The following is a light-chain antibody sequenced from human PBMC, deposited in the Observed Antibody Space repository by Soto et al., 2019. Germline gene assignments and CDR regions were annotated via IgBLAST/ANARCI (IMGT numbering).Light chain of an antibody. J-gene: IGKJ5*01. CDR2: AAY. CDR3: QQYKSYPIT. CDR1: QDISNY. Sequence: DIPMTQSPSSLSASVGDRVTITCRASQDISNYLAWFQQKPGKAPKPLIYAAYSLQSGVPSRFSGSASGTDFTLTIRSLRPDDFATYYCQQYKSYPITFGQGTRLEMK. V-gene: IGKV1-16*01.